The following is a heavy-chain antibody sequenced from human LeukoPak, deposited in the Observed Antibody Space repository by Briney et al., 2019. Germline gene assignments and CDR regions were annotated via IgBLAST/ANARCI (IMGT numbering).Heavy chain of an antibody. Sequence: GGSLRLSCAASGFTFSTYGMNWVRQAPGKGLEWVSYITRSSSTIYYADSVKGRFTISRDNAKNSLYLQMNSLRAEDTAVYYCASDWELQAGWGQGTLVTVSS. J-gene: IGHJ4*02. CDR2: ITRSSSTI. CDR1: GFTFSTYG. V-gene: IGHV3-48*04. CDR3: ASDWELQAG. D-gene: IGHD1-26*01.